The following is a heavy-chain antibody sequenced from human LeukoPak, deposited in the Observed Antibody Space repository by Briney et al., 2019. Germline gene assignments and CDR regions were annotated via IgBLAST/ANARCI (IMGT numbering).Heavy chain of an antibody. D-gene: IGHD1-14*01. V-gene: IGHV3-7*01. CDR1: GFTVGTYY. CDR2: INKDGSEK. Sequence: GGSLRLSCAASGFTVGTYYMNWVRQAPGKGLEWVANINKDGSEKNYVDSVKGRFTISRDNAKNSLYLQMNYLRPEDTAVYYCARQDHGPDYWGQGTLVTVSS. CDR3: ARQDHGPDY. J-gene: IGHJ4*02.